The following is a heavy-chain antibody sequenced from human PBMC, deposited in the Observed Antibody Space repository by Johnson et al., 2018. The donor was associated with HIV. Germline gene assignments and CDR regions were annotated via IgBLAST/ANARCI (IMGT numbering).Heavy chain of an antibody. Sequence: QVQLVESGGSVVQPGRSLRLSCAASGFTFSSYAMHWVRQAPGKGLEWVAVISYDGSNKYYADSVKGRFTISRDNSKNTLYLQMNSLRAEDTAVYYCAGAPTYYNFWSGTSGAFDIWGQGTMVTVSS. CDR1: GFTFSSYA. V-gene: IGHV3-30-3*01. CDR3: AGAPTYYNFWSGTSGAFDI. D-gene: IGHD3-3*01. J-gene: IGHJ3*02. CDR2: ISYDGSNK.